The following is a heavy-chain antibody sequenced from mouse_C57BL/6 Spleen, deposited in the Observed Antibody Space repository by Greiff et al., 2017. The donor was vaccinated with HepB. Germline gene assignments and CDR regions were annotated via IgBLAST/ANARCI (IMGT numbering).Heavy chain of an antibody. Sequence: VQLQQPGAELVKPGASVKMSCKASGYTFTSYWITWVKQRPGQGLEWIGDIYPGSGSTNYNEKFKSKATLTVDTSSSTAYMQLSSLTSEDSAVYYCARYYYGSSYEGDYWGQGTTLTVSS. CDR3: ARYYYGSSYEGDY. V-gene: IGHV1-55*01. CDR1: GYTFTSYW. CDR2: IYPGSGST. J-gene: IGHJ2*01. D-gene: IGHD1-1*01.